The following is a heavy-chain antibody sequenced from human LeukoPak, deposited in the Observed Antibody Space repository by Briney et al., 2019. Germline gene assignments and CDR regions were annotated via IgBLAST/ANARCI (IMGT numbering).Heavy chain of an antibody. CDR3: ARAPRGYSYGYLDY. Sequence: SETLSLTCTVSGGSISSGGYYWSWIRQHPGKGLEWIGYIYYSGSTYYNPSLKSRVTISVDTSKNQFSLKLSSVTAADTAVYYCARAPRGYSYGYLDYWGQGTLVTVSS. D-gene: IGHD5-18*01. V-gene: IGHV4-31*03. J-gene: IGHJ4*02. CDR2: IYYSGST. CDR1: GGSISSGGYY.